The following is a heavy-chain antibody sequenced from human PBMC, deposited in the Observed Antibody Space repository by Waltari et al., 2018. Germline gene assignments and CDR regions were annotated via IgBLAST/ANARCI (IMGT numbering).Heavy chain of an antibody. Sequence: QVQLVQSGAEVKKHGASVKVSCKASGYTFPGYYMHLVRQAPGQGLEWMGRINPNSGGTNYAQKFQGRVTMTRETSISTAYMERSRLRSDDTAVYYCARARGGKGGSYYVDYWGQGTLVTVSS. CDR2: INPNSGGT. V-gene: IGHV1-2*06. CDR3: ARARGGKGGSYYVDY. CDR1: GYTFPGYY. J-gene: IGHJ4*02. D-gene: IGHD1-26*01.